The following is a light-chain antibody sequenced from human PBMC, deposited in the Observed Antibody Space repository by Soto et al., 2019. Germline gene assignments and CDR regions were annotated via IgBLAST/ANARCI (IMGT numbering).Light chain of an antibody. CDR3: QQYGNSPLT. CDR1: QSVRSDY. Sequence: EIVLTQSPATLSLSPGDRATLSCRASQSVRSDYFAWYQQKPGQAPRVIIFGVSTRATAIPDRFSGSGSGTDFTLTISRLEPEDFDLYYCQQYGNSPLTLGGGTKVDIK. J-gene: IGKJ4*01. V-gene: IGKV3-20*01. CDR2: GVS.